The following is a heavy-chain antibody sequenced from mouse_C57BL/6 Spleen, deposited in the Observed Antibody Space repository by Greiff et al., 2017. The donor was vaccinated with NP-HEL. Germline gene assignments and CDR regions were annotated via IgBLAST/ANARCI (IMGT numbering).Heavy chain of an antibody. J-gene: IGHJ3*01. CDR3: ARTIYDGYGFAY. D-gene: IGHD2-3*01. CDR1: GYTFTDYY. CDR2: INPNNGGT. V-gene: IGHV1-26*01. Sequence: EVQLQQSGPELVKPGASVKISCKASGYTFTDYYMNWVKQSHGKSLEWIGDINPNNGGTSYNQKFKGKATLTVDKSSSTAYMELRSLTSEDSAVYYCARTIYDGYGFAYWGQGTLVTVSA.